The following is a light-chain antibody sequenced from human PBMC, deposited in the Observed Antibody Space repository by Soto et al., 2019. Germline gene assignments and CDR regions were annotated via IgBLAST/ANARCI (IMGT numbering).Light chain of an antibody. CDR2: DAS. J-gene: IGKJ3*01. CDR1: QGISSA. CDR3: QQFDDYPFT. V-gene: IGKV1D-13*01. Sequence: AIQLTQSPSSLSASVGDSVTITCRASQGISSALAWYQQTPGRPPKLLIYDASTLESGVPSRFSGSRSGTAFTLTVSSLQPEDFATYYCQQFDDYPFTVGPGTKVDIK.